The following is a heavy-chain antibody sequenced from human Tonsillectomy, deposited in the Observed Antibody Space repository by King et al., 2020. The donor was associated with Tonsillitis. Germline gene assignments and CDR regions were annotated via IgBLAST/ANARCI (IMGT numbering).Heavy chain of an antibody. V-gene: IGHV3-30*18. J-gene: IGHJ3*02. CDR2: ISYDGSNK. CDR1: GFTFSSYG. Sequence: VQLVESGGGVVQPGRSLRLSCAASGFTFSSYGIHWVRQAPGKGLEWVAVISYDGSNKYYADSVKGRFTISRDNSKNTLYLQMNSLRAEDTAVYYCAKDSWWEFTNPDAFDIWGQGTMVPVSS. CDR3: AKDSWWEFTNPDAFDI. D-gene: IGHD1-26*01.